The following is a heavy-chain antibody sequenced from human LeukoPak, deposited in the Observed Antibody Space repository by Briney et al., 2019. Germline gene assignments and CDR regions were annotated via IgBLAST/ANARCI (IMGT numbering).Heavy chain of an antibody. J-gene: IGHJ5*02. CDR2: IYYSGST. D-gene: IGHD6-19*01. Sequence: SETLSLTCTVSGGSISSYYWSWIRQPPGKGLEWIGYIYYSGSTNYNPSLKSRVTISVDTSKNQFSLKLSSVTAADTAVYYCARAIVVAGLAWFDPWGQGTLVTVSS. CDR1: GGSISSYY. CDR3: ARAIVVAGLAWFDP. V-gene: IGHV4-59*01.